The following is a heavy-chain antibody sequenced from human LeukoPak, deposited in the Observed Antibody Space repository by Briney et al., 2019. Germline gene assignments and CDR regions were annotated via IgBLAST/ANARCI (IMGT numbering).Heavy chain of an antibody. J-gene: IGHJ4*02. D-gene: IGHD3-10*01. V-gene: IGHV3-30*02. CDR1: GFTYRRYG. CDR2: IRYDGTNK. CDR3: AKEMDVTDYGSGDYFDY. Sequence: PGGSLRLSCAASGFTYRRYGMHCVRDAPGKGLEWVAFIRYDGTNKYYADSVKGGFTISGDNSVNRLHLQMNSLRAEDTAVYYCAKEMDVTDYGSGDYFDYCGQGTLVTVSS.